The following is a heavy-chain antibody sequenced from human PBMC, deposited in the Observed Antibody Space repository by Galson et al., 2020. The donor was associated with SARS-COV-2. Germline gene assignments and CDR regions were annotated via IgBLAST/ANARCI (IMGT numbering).Heavy chain of an antibody. V-gene: IGHV3-9*01. CDR2: VNWNSDTV. D-gene: IGHD3-22*01. CDR3: VKNYFDSSGYLWDAFEI. CDR1: GFAFDDYA. Sequence: GGSLRLSCAASGFAFDDYAMHWVRQPPGRGLEWVAGVNWNSDTVGYADSVKGRFSISRDNSKNCLYLQMNGLREDDTAFYYCVKNYFDSSGYLWDAFEIWGRGTMVTVS. J-gene: IGHJ3*02.